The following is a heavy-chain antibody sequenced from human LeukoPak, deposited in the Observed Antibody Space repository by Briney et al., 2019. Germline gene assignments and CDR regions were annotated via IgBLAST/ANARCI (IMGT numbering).Heavy chain of an antibody. Sequence: SETLSLTCVVYGGSFSGYYWTWIRQPPGKGLEWIGEINHSGGTNYNPSLKSQVTISVDTSKNQFSLKLNSVTAADTAVYYCASGIATWVYWGQGTLVTVSS. D-gene: IGHD1-26*01. CDR2: INHSGGT. CDR1: GGSFSGYY. J-gene: IGHJ4*02. V-gene: IGHV4-34*01. CDR3: ASGIATWVY.